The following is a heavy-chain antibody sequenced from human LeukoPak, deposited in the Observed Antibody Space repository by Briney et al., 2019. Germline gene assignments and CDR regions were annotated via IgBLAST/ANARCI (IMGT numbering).Heavy chain of an antibody. Sequence: GRSLRLSCAASGFTFSSYGMHWVRQAPGKGLEWVALIWYDGSNKYYADSVKGRFTISRDNAKHIVYLQMNSLRAEDTAVYYCARVVSSGFDYWGQGTLVTVSS. V-gene: IGHV3-33*01. J-gene: IGHJ4*02. CDR2: IWYDGSNK. CDR1: GFTFSSYG. D-gene: IGHD6-19*01. CDR3: ARVVSSGFDY.